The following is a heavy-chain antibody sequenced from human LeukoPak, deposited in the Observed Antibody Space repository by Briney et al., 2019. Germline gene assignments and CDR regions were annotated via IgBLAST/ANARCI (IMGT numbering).Heavy chain of an antibody. D-gene: IGHD5-12*01. V-gene: IGHV4-34*01. CDR3: ARGSGYDWGIHVDY. Sequence: PSETLSLTCAVYGGSFSGYYWSWIRQPPGKGLEWIGEINHSGSTNYNPSLKSRGTISVDTSKNQFSLKLSSVTAADTAVYYCARGSGYDWGIHVDYWGQGTLVTVSS. CDR1: GGSFSGYY. J-gene: IGHJ4*02. CDR2: INHSGST.